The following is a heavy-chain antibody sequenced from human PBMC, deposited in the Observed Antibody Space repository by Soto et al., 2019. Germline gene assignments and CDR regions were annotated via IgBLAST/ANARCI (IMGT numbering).Heavy chain of an antibody. J-gene: IGHJ6*02. CDR1: GFTFSSYW. V-gene: IGHV3-7*03. CDR2: IKQDGSEK. CDR3: ARELRFLERRYGMAV. D-gene: IGHD3-3*01. Sequence: GGSLRLSCAASGFTFSSYWMSWVRQAPGKGLEWVANIKQDGSEKYYVDSVKGRFTISRDNAKNSLYLQMNSLRAEDTAVYYCARELRFLERRYGMAVRGQGTTVPVSS.